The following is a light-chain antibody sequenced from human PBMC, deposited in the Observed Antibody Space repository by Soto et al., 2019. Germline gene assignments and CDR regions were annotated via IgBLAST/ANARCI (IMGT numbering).Light chain of an antibody. J-gene: IGLJ3*02. Sequence: QSALTQPASVSGSPGQSITISCTGTSSDVGLYNLVSWYQQLPGKAPKPIIYEVNERPSGISDRFSGSKSGNTASLTISGLQDEDEADYYCCSYVGSSILMFGGGTQLTVL. CDR3: CSYVGSSILM. CDR1: SSDVGLYNL. CDR2: EVN. V-gene: IGLV2-23*02.